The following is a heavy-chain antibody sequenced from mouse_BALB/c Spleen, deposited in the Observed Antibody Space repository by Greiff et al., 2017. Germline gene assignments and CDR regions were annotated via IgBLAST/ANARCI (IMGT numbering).Heavy chain of an antibody. Sequence: EVQRVESGPDLVKPSQSLSLTCTVTGYSITSCYSWHWIRQFPGNTLEWMGYIHYSGSTHYNPSLKSRISITRDTSKNQFFLQLNSVTTEDTATYYCARAEIDYYGYEFAYGGQGALVTVSA. V-gene: IGHV3-1*02. CDR3: ARAEIDYYGYEFAY. CDR2: IHYSGST. J-gene: IGHJ3*01. CDR1: GYSITSCYS. D-gene: IGHD1-2*01.